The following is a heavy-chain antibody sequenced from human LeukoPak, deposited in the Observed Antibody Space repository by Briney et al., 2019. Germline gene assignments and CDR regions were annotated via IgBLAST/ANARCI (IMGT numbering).Heavy chain of an antibody. D-gene: IGHD5-24*01. CDR1: GFIFSNYW. Sequence: GGSLRLSCAASGFIFSNYWMNWVRQTPGKGLEWVANIKKDGSEKYYVDSVRGRFTISRDNAKNSLYLQMNSPRAEDTAVYYCAADGYSSPFDHWGQGTLVTVSS. CDR2: IKKDGSEK. J-gene: IGHJ4*02. V-gene: IGHV3-7*01. CDR3: AADGYSSPFDH.